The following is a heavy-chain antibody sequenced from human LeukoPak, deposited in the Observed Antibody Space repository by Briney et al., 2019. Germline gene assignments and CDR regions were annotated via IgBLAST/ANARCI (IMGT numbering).Heavy chain of an antibody. D-gene: IGHD6-19*01. CDR1: GYTFTSYG. J-gene: IGHJ4*02. Sequence: ASVKDSCKASGYTFTSYGISWVRQAPGQGLEWMGWISAYNGNTNYAHHLQGRVTMTTDTSTSTAYMELRSLISDDTAVYFCATDDIAVAGTNFDYWGQGTLVTVSS. CDR2: ISAYNGNT. CDR3: ATDDIAVAGTNFDY. V-gene: IGHV1-18*01.